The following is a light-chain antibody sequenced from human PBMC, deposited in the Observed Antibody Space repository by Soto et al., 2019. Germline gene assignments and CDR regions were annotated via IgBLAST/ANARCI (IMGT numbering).Light chain of an antibody. CDR3: QQYTARPPWT. Sequence: EIVMTQSPVTLSVSPGERATLSCRASHHVATNLAWYQQKPGQPPRLLIYGASTRATGVSARFSGSGSGTEFTLTINSLQSDDFAVYYCQQYTARPPWTFGQGTRV. CDR2: GAS. CDR1: HHVATN. J-gene: IGKJ1*01. V-gene: IGKV3-15*01.